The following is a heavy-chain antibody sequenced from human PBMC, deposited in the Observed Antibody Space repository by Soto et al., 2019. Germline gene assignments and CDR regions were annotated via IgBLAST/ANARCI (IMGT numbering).Heavy chain of an antibody. V-gene: IGHV4-34*01. CDR3: ARMQWLAEYYYYYYGMDV. CDR2: INHSGST. J-gene: IGHJ6*02. CDR1: GGSFSGYY. Sequence: PSETLSLTCAVYGGSFSGYYWSWIRQPPGKGLEWIGEINHSGSTNYNPSLKSRVTISVDTSKNQFSLKLSSVTAADTAVYYCARMQWLAEYYYYYYGMDVWGQGTSVTVSS. D-gene: IGHD6-19*01.